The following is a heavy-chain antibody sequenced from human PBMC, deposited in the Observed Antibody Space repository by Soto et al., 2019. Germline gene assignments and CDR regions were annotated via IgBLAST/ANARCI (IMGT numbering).Heavy chain of an antibody. D-gene: IGHD3-22*01. CDR1: GGTFSSYA. V-gene: IGHV1-69*13. J-gene: IGHJ3*02. CDR2: IIPIFGTA. Sequence: ASVKVSCKASGGTFSSYAISWVRQAPGQGLEWMGGIIPIFGTANYAQKFQGRVTITADESTSTAYMELSSQRSEDTAVYYCARDSFNRITMIVVAPVWAFDIWGQGTMVTVSS. CDR3: ARDSFNRITMIVVAPVWAFDI.